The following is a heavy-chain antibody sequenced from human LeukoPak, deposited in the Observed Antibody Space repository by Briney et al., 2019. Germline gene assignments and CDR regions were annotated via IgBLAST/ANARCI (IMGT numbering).Heavy chain of an antibody. CDR1: GGSFSGYY. CDR3: ARVTYYDILTGHLKAFDI. V-gene: IGHV4-34*01. J-gene: IGHJ3*02. D-gene: IGHD3-9*01. Sequence: SETLFLTCAVYGGSFSGYYWSWIRQPPGKGLEWIGEINHSGSTNYNPSLKSRVTISVDTSKNQFSLKLSSVTAADTAVYYCARVTYYDILTGHLKAFDIWGQGAMVTVSS. CDR2: INHSGST.